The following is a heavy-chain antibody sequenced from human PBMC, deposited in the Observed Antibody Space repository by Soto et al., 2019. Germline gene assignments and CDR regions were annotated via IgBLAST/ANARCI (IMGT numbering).Heavy chain of an antibody. CDR2: INPNSGGT. V-gene: IGHV1-2*04. D-gene: IGHD1-26*01. CDR1: GYTFTGYY. Sequence: GASVKVSCKASGYTFTGYYMHWVRQAPGQGLEWMGWINPNSGGTNYAQKFQGWVTMTRDTSISTAYMELSRLRSEDTAVYYCATDLVRPSYWYFDLWGRGTLVTVSS. CDR3: ATDLVRPSYWYFDL. J-gene: IGHJ2*01.